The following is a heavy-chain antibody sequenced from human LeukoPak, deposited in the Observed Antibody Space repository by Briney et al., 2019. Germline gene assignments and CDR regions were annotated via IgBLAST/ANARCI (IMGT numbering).Heavy chain of an antibody. CDR3: AKRGGTESFFYYYYMDV. Sequence: GGSLRLSCAASGFTFSSYDMTWVRQTPGKGLEWVALISRSGGTTYYADSVKGRFTISRDNSKNTLYLQMNSLRAEDTAEYYCAKRGGTESFFYYYYMDVWGKGTTVTVSS. CDR1: GFTFSSYD. J-gene: IGHJ6*03. D-gene: IGHD2-15*01. CDR2: ISRSGGTT. V-gene: IGHV3-23*01.